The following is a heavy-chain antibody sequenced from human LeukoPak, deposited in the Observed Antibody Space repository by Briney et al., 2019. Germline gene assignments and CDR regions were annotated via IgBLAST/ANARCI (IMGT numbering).Heavy chain of an antibody. CDR1: GFTFSRHS. CDR3: TRDQYNDGPGDY. J-gene: IGHJ4*02. Sequence: GGSLRLSCAASGFTFSRHSMNWVRQAPGKGLEWVSSISSGSSYKYYGDSVKGRFTVSRDNGKNSLYLQMNSLRAEDTAVYYCTRDQYNDGPGDYWGQGTLVTVSS. D-gene: IGHD3-10*01. CDR2: ISSGSSYK. V-gene: IGHV3-21*01.